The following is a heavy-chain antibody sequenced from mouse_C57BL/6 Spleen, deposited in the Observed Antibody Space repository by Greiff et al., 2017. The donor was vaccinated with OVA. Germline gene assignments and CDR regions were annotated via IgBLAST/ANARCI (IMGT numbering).Heavy chain of an antibody. D-gene: IGHD1-1*01. CDR3: ARGLLRGITTVVPYAMDD. J-gene: IGHJ4*01. CDR1: GYTFTDYN. CDR2: INPNNGGT. V-gene: IGHV1-18*01. Sequence: EVQLQQSGPELVKPGASVKIPCKASGYTFTDYNMDWVKQSHGKSLEWIGDINPNNGGTIYNQKFKGKATLTVDKSSSTAYMELRSLTSEDTAVYYCARGLLRGITTVVPYAMDDWGQGTSVTVSS.